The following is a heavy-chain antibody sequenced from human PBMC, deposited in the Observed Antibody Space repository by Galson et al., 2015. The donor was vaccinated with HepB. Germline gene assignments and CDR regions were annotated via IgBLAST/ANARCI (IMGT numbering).Heavy chain of an antibody. D-gene: IGHD6-19*01. J-gene: IGHJ4*02. CDR1: GSTFSSYA. CDR2: ISSSGDLR. Sequence: SLRLSCAASGSTFSSYAMSWVRRAPGKGLQWLSIISSSGDLRRYADSVKGRFAISRDNSKSALYLQMNSLTADDTAVYYCAKDGVADSGWYSDYWGQGTLVTVSS. CDR3: AKDGVADSGWYSDY. V-gene: IGHV3-23*01.